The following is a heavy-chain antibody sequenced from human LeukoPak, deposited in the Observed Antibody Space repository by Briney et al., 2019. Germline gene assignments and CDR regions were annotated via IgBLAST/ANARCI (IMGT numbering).Heavy chain of an antibody. CDR2: ISNYNGNT. V-gene: IGHV1-18*01. D-gene: IGHD3-10*01. J-gene: IGHJ5*02. CDR1: GYSFVLYG. Sequence: ASVKVSCKASGYSFVLYGISWVRQAPGQGPKWMGWISNYNGNTKYAQKFQGRVTMTTDTSTSTAYMELRSLRSDDTAVYYCARGPAPGRYYYGSGSYTNWFDPWGQGTLVTVSS. CDR3: ARGPAPGRYYYGSGSYTNWFDP.